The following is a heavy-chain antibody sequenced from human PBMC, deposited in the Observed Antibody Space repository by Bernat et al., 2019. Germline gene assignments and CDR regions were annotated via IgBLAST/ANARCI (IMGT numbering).Heavy chain of an antibody. J-gene: IGHJ5*02. CDR3: AREGNYVWGSYRPPRGYNWFDP. CDR2: IYHSGST. Sequence: QVQLQESGPGLVKPSETLSLTCAVSGYSISSGYYWGWIRQPPGKGLEWIGSIYHSGSTYYNPSLKSRVTISVDTSKNQFSLKLSSVTAADTAVYYCAREGNYVWGSYRPPRGYNWFDPWGQGTLVTVSS. V-gene: IGHV4-38-2*02. CDR1: GYSISSGYY. D-gene: IGHD3-16*02.